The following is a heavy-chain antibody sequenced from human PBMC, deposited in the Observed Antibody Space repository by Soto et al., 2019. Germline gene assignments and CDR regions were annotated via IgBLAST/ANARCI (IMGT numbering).Heavy chain of an antibody. D-gene: IGHD2-15*01. CDR1: GLTFNRYW. CDR2: INTDGTNS. V-gene: IGHV3-74*01. J-gene: IGHJ5*02. Sequence: GGSLRLSCAASGLTFNRYWMHWVRHAPGKGLVWVSHINTDGTNSNYADSVKGRFTISRDNAKSTLLLQMNSLRDEDTAVYYCAREFCSGGNCYTYYFDPWGQG. CDR3: AREFCSGGNCYTYYFDP.